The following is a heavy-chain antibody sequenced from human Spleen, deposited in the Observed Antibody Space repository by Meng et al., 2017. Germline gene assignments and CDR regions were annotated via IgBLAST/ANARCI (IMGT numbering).Heavy chain of an antibody. D-gene: IGHD3-10*01. CDR2: LSGGGFTT. V-gene: IGHV3-23*01. CDR1: GGSFSGYY. CDR3: AKYSYGLGDYFDY. J-gene: IGHJ4*02. Sequence: GGSLRLSCAVYGGSFSGYYWSWIRQPPGKGLEWLAALSGGGFTTYYADSVKGRFTISRHNSKNTLYLQVNSLRAEDTALYYCAKYSYGLGDYFDYWGQGALVTVSS.